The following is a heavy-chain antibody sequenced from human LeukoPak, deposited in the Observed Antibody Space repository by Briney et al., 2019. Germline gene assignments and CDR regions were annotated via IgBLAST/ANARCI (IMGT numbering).Heavy chain of an antibody. Sequence: PETLSLTCTVSGGSISSYYWSWIRQPAGKGLEWIGRIYISGSTNYNPSLKSRVTMSVDTSKNQFSLKLNSVTAADTAVYYCARSHDSSGYYHPFDYWGQGTLVTVSS. D-gene: IGHD3-22*01. CDR3: ARSHDSSGYYHPFDY. CDR1: GGSISSYY. V-gene: IGHV4-4*07. CDR2: IYISGST. J-gene: IGHJ4*02.